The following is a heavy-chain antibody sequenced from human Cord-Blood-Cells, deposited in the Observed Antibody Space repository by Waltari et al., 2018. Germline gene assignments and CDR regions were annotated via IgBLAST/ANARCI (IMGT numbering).Heavy chain of an antibody. CDR3: ARHRAGLWPT. CDR1: GASISISSYS. V-gene: IGHV4-39*01. D-gene: IGHD5-18*01. CDR2: IYYSGST. J-gene: IGHJ4*02. Sequence: QLQLQESGPGLVKPSETLSLTCTVPGASISISSYSWGWIRQPPGKGLEWIGSIYYSGSTYYNPSLKSRVTISVDTSKNQFSLKLSSVTAADTAVYYCARHRAGLWPTWGQGTLVTVSS.